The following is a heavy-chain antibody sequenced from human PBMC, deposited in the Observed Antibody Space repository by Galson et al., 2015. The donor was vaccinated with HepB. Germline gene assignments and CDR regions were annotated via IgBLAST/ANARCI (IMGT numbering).Heavy chain of an antibody. CDR2: ISGSGGST. D-gene: IGHD2-2*03. Sequence: LRLSCAASGFTFSSYAMSWVRQAPGKGLEWVSAISGSGGSTYYADSVKGRFTISRDNSKNTLYLQMNSLRAEDTAVYYCAKDALGYCSSTSCYGDWFDPWGQGTLVTVSS. V-gene: IGHV3-23*01. J-gene: IGHJ5*02. CDR3: AKDALGYCSSTSCYGDWFDP. CDR1: GFTFSSYA.